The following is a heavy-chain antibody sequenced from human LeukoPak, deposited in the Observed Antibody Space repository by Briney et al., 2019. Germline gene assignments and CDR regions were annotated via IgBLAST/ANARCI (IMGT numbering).Heavy chain of an antibody. D-gene: IGHD6-19*01. J-gene: IGHJ4*02. V-gene: IGHV4-39*01. CDR3: ARQEQWLVVGLYYFDY. CDR1: GGSISSSSYY. Sequence: SETLSLTCTVSGGSISSSSYYWGWIRQPPGKGLEWNGPIYYTGTTYYNPSLKSRVTISVDTSRSQFSLKVTSVTAADTAVYYCARQEQWLVVGLYYFDYWGQGNLVTVSS. CDR2: IYYTGTT.